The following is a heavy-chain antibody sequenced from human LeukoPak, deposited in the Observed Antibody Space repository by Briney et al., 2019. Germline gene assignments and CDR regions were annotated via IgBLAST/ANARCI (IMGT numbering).Heavy chain of an antibody. V-gene: IGHV4-34*01. Sequence: SETLSLTCTVYGGSFSGYYWSWIRQPPGKGLEWIGEINHSGSTNYNPSLKSRVTISVDTSKNQSSLRLTSVTAADTAVYYCVRTNPWDLTYYFDYWGQGTLVTVSS. CDR3: VRTNPWDLTYYFDY. CDR2: INHSGST. CDR1: GGSFSGYY. J-gene: IGHJ4*02. D-gene: IGHD1-14*01.